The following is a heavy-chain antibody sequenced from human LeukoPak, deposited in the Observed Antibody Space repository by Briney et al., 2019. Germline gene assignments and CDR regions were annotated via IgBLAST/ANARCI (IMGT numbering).Heavy chain of an antibody. CDR2: XXTXXXT. Sequence: RXXTXXXTNYNPSLKRGVTMSVDTSKNQFSLKLSSVTAADTAVYYCAREGPTSSSWYAGYYYYYYMDVWGKGTTVTVSS. V-gene: IGHV4-4*07. J-gene: IGHJ6*03. D-gene: IGHD6-13*01. CDR3: AREGPTSSSWYAGYYYYYYMDV.